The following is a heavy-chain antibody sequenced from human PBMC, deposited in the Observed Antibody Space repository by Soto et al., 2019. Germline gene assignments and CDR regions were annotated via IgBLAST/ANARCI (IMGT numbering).Heavy chain of an antibody. CDR2: IYSGGST. V-gene: IGHV3-53*01. D-gene: IGHD5-18*01. Sequence: QPGGSLRLSCAASGFTFSSTYMSWVRQAPGKGLEWVSVIYSGGSTYYADSVKGRFTISRDNSKNTLYLQMNSLRAEDTAVYYCARSGYSYGPFEYWGQGTLVTVSS. J-gene: IGHJ4*02. CDR3: ARSGYSYGPFEY. CDR1: GFTFSSTY.